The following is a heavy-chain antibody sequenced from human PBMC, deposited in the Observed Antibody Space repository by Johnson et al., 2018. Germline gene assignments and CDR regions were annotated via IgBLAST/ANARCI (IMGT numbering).Heavy chain of an antibody. CDR1: AYTFTSYE. Sequence: QVQLVQSGAEVKKPGASVKVSCKASAYTFTSYEINWVRQATGQGLEWMGWMNPNSGNTGYAQKFQGRITMTRDTSISTAYMELSGLRSEDTAVDYCARVQITVAGNGYPQHWGPGTLVTVSS. CDR3: ARVQITVAGNGYPQH. J-gene: IGHJ1*01. CDR2: MNPNSGNT. V-gene: IGHV1-8*01. D-gene: IGHD6-19*01.